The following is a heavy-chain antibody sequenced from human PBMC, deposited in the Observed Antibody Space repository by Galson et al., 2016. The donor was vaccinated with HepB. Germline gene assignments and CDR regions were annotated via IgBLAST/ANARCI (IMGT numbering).Heavy chain of an antibody. CDR2: ISYDGSDK. CDR1: GFTFSSYG. J-gene: IGHJ6*02. Sequence: SLRLSCAAYGFTFSSYGMHWVRQAPGKGLEWVAVISYDGSDKYYADSVKGRFTISRDNSKNTLYLQMSSLRAEDTAVYYCAKDVWRGRGTDYYGMDVWGQGTTVTVSS. D-gene: IGHD1-1*01. CDR3: AKDVWRGRGTDYYGMDV. V-gene: IGHV3-30*18.